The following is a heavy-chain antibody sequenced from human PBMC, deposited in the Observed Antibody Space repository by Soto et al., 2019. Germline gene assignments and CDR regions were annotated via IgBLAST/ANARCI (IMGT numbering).Heavy chain of an antibody. CDR2: INPNSGGT. CDR1: GYTFTGYY. CDR3: AREVGTELRYFDPAFDY. D-gene: IGHD3-9*01. V-gene: IGHV1-2*04. J-gene: IGHJ4*02. Sequence: GASVKVSCKASGYTFTGYYMHWVRQAPRQGLEWMGWINPNSGGTNYAQKFQGWVTMTRDTSISTAYMELSRLRSDDTAVYYCAREVGTELRYFDPAFDYWGQGTLVTVSS.